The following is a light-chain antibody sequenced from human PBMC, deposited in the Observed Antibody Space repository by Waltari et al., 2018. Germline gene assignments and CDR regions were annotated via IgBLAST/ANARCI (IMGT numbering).Light chain of an antibody. J-gene: IGLJ2*01. Sequence: QPVLTQSPSASASLGASVKLTCTLRTGPSDFAIAWHQQQPERGPRYLMKLNSDGSHTKGAEIPDRFSGSSSGAERYLTISSLQSEDEAAYYCQTWGSGIVTFGGGTQLTVL. V-gene: IGLV4-69*01. CDR3: QTWGSGIVT. CDR2: LNSDGSH. CDR1: TGPSDFA.